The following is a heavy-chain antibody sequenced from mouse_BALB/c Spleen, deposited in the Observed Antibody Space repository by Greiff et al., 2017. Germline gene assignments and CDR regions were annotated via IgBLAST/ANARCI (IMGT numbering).Heavy chain of an antibody. V-gene: IGHV5-4*02. CDR3: ARGGYYYGSSYGFAY. J-gene: IGHJ3*01. CDR1: GFTFSDYY. Sequence: EVNLVESGGGLVKPGGSLKLSCAASGFTFSDYYMYWVRQTPEKRLEWVATISDGGSYTYYPDSVKGRFTISRDNAKNNLYLQMSSLKSEDTAMYYCARGGYYYGSSYGFAYWGQGTLVTVSA. CDR2: ISDGGSYT. D-gene: IGHD1-1*01.